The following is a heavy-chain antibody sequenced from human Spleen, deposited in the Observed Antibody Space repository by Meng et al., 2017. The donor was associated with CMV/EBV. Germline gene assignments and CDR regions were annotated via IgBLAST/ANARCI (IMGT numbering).Heavy chain of an antibody. CDR1: GYTFTGYG. CDR2: ISPYNGNT. CDR3: ARELRIGAREWYGAFDI. D-gene: IGHD6-6*01. J-gene: IGHJ3*02. Sequence: ASVKVYCKASGYTFTGYGINWVRQAPGQGLEWLAWISPYNGNTNFAPKFQGRVTMPTDTSTTTTSMELRSLTSNYTAVYYCARELRIGAREWYGAFDIWGQGTMVTVSS. V-gene: IGHV1-18*01.